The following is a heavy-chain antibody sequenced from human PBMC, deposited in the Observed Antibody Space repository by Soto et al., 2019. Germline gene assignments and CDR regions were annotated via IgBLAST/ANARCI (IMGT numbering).Heavy chain of an antibody. Sequence: QITLKESGPTLVNPTQTLTLTCTFSGFSLSTSGVGVGWIRQPPGKALEWLALIYWDDDKRYSPSLKSRLTITKDTSKNQVVLTMTNMDPVDTATYYCAHNSPLNCSGGSCYPWYFDYWGQGTLVTVSS. CDR3: AHNSPLNCSGGSCYPWYFDY. J-gene: IGHJ4*02. CDR1: GFSLSTSGVG. V-gene: IGHV2-5*02. CDR2: IYWDDDK. D-gene: IGHD2-15*01.